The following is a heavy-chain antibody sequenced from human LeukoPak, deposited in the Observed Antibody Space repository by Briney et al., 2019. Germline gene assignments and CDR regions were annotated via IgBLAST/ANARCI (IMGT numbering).Heavy chain of an antibody. V-gene: IGHV3-30*18. CDR3: AKSGPQVGGMDV. Sequence: GGSLRLSCAASGFTFSSYGMHWVRQAPGKGLEWVAVISYEGSNKYYADSVKGRFTISRDNSKNTLYLQMNSLRAEDTAVYYCAKSGPQVGGMDVWGQGTTVTVSS. D-gene: IGHD6-25*01. CDR2: ISYEGSNK. CDR1: GFTFSSYG. J-gene: IGHJ6*02.